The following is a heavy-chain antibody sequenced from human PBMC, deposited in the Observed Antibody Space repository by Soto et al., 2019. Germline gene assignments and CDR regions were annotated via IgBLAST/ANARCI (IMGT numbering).Heavy chain of an antibody. CDR2: INSDGSST. Sequence: GSLRLSCAASGFTFSSYWMHWVRQAPGKGLVWVSRINSDGSSTSYADSVKGRFTISRDNAKNTLYLQMNSLRAEDTAVYYCATYGGGYSYGYSPYFDYWGQGSLVTVSS. CDR3: ATYGGGYSYGYSPYFDY. J-gene: IGHJ4*02. D-gene: IGHD5-18*01. CDR1: GFTFSSYW. V-gene: IGHV3-74*01.